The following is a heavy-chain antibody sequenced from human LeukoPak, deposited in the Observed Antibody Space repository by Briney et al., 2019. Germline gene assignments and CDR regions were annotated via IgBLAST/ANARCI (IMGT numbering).Heavy chain of an antibody. Sequence: SETLSLTCTVSGGSISSYYWSWIRQPPGKGLEWIVYIYYSGSTNYNPSLKSRVTISVDTSKNQFSLKLSSVTAADTAVYYCARLYCSSTSCPLDYWGQGTLVTVSS. CDR3: ARLYCSSTSCPLDY. D-gene: IGHD2-2*01. CDR2: IYYSGST. J-gene: IGHJ4*02. V-gene: IGHV4-59*08. CDR1: GGSISSYY.